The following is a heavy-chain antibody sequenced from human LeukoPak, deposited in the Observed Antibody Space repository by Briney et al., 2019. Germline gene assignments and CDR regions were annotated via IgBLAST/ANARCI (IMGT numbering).Heavy chain of an antibody. Sequence: GGSLRLSCAASGFTFRRYRMSWVPQAPGRGVEWVDNIKEGGSEKDYVHSVKGRFTISRVGAKNSLQMQMHSLRAEDTALYHGARAGYSNSCFDYWGQGTLVTVSS. J-gene: IGHJ4*02. CDR1: GFTFRRYR. CDR2: IKEGGSEK. D-gene: IGHD6-13*01. V-gene: IGHV3-7*04. CDR3: ARAGYSNSCFDY.